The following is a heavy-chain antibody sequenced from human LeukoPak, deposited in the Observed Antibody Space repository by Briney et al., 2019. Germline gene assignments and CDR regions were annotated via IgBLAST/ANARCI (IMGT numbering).Heavy chain of an antibody. CDR3: ARADSSGYRYY. V-gene: IGHV1-69*13. D-gene: IGHD3-22*01. CDR2: IIPIFGTA. Sequence: EASVKVSCKDSGGTFSSYAISLVRQAPGQGLEWMGGIIPIFGTANYAQKFQGRVTITADESTTTAYMELSSLRSEDTAVDYCARADSSGYRYYWGQGTLVTVSS. CDR1: GGTFSSYA. J-gene: IGHJ4*02.